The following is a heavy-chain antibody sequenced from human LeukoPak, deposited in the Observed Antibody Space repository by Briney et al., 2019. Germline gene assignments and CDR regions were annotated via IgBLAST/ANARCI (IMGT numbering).Heavy chain of an antibody. J-gene: IGHJ4*02. Sequence: GESLKISCKGSGYSFTSYWIGWVRQLPGKGLEWMGIIYSGDSETRYSPSFQGQVTISADKSISTAYLQWSSLKASDTAMYYCARYRYCSGGCCYSDFWGQGTLVTVSS. CDR3: ARYRYCSGGCCYSDF. CDR1: GYSFTSYW. CDR2: IYSGDSET. V-gene: IGHV5-51*01. D-gene: IGHD2-15*01.